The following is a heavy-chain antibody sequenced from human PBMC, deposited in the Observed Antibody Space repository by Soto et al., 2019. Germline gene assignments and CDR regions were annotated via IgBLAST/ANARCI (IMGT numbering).Heavy chain of an antibody. CDR1: GGSISSGDYY. D-gene: IGHD6-13*01. CDR3: ARDSSSSWYGDGYYGMDV. Sequence: TSETLSLTCTVSGGSISSGDYYWVWIRQPPWKGLEWIGYIYYSGSTYYNPSLKSRVTISVDTSKNQFSLKLSSVTAADTAVYYCARDSSSSWYGDGYYGMDVWGQGTTVTVSS. J-gene: IGHJ6*02. CDR2: IYYSGST. V-gene: IGHV4-30-4*01.